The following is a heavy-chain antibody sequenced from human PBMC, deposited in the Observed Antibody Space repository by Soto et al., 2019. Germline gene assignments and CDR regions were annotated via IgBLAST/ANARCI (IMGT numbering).Heavy chain of an antibody. CDR1: GFSFSNHA. CDR2: IIDDGGRA. CDR3: ARDKMEQWLVGGDLDY. V-gene: IGHV3-23*01. D-gene: IGHD6-19*01. Sequence: EVQLLESGGGLVQPGGSLRLSCSASGFSFSNHAMSWVRQAPGKVLEWVSAIIDDGGRAYYADSVKGRFTISRDNYRKTLSLQMNSLRAEDTAVYYCARDKMEQWLVGGDLDYWGQGTQVTVSS. J-gene: IGHJ4*02.